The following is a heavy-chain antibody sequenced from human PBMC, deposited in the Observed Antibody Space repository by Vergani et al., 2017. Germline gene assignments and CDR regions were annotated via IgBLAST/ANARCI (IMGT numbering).Heavy chain of an antibody. Sequence: QVQLVQSGAEVKKPGASVKVSCKASGYTFTGYYMHWVRQAPGQGLEWMGWINPNSGGTNYAQKFQGRVTITADKSTSTAYMELSSLRSEDTAVYYCARDLQGLNYDSDVWGKGTTVTVSS. CDR3: ARDLQGLNYDSDV. V-gene: IGHV1-2*02. CDR1: GYTFTGYY. D-gene: IGHD3-3*01. CDR2: INPNSGGT. J-gene: IGHJ6*04.